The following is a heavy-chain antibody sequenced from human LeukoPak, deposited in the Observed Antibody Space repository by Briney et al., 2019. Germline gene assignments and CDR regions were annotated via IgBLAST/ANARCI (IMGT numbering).Heavy chain of an antibody. V-gene: IGHV3-9*01. Sequence: GRFLRLSCAASGFTFVDYAMHLGRQAPGKGLGWVSGISWNSGSIGYADSVKGRFTISRDNAKNSLYLQMNSLRAEDTALYYCAKGAVVTNYYYYYMDVWGKGTTVTVSS. CDR1: GFTFVDYA. CDR2: ISWNSGSI. D-gene: IGHD4-23*01. J-gene: IGHJ6*03. CDR3: AKGAVVTNYYYYYMDV.